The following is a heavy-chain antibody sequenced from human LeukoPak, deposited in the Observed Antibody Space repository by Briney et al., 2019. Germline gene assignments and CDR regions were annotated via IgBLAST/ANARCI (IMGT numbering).Heavy chain of an antibody. Sequence: GASVKVSCKSSGDSFSSYGINWVRQAPGQGLEWMGWISTNDGKTNYAHKQPGRVTMTTAKSTSTAYMELRSLRSDDTAVYYCTRGAVADPYNWFDRWGQGTLVTVSS. CDR2: ISTNDGKT. D-gene: IGHD6-13*01. CDR3: TRGAVADPYNWFDR. J-gene: IGHJ5*02. V-gene: IGHV1-18*04. CDR1: GDSFSSYG.